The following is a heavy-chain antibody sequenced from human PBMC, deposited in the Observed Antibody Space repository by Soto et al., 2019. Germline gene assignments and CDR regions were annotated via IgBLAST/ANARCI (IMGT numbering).Heavy chain of an antibody. CDR3: AKDVYDILTGLPPPGYFDY. D-gene: IGHD3-9*01. CDR2: ISGSGGST. Sequence: GGSLRLSCAASGFTFSSYAMSWVRQAPGKGLEWVSAISGSGGSTYYADSVKGRFTISRDNSKNTLYLQMNSLRAEDTAVYYCAKDVYDILTGLPPPGYFDYWGQGTLVTVSS. V-gene: IGHV3-23*01. CDR1: GFTFSSYA. J-gene: IGHJ4*02.